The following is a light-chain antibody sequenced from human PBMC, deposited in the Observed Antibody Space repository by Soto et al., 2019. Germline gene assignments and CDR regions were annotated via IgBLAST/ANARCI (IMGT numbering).Light chain of an antibody. Sequence: QSVLTQPPSVSGAPGQRVTISCTGSSSNIGAGYDVHWYQHLPGTAPKLLIYGDINRPSGVPDRFSGSKSGTSASLAITGLQAEDEADYYCQSYDSSLSGLYVFGTGTKVT. CDR3: QSYDSSLSGLYV. J-gene: IGLJ1*01. V-gene: IGLV1-40*01. CDR2: GDI. CDR1: SSNIGAGYD.